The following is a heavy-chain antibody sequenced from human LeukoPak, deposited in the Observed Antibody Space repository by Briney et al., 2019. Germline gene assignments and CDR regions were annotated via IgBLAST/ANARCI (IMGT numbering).Heavy chain of an antibody. V-gene: IGHV4-59*08. D-gene: IGHD3-3*01. CDR2: IYYSGST. Sequence: SETLSLTCTVSGGSISSYYWSWIRQPPGKGLEWIGYIYYSGSTNYNPSLKSRVTISVDTSKNQFSLKLSSVTAADTAVYYCARHDYDFWNKYNWFDPWGQGTLVTVSS. CDR1: GGSISSYY. CDR3: ARHDYDFWNKYNWFDP. J-gene: IGHJ5*02.